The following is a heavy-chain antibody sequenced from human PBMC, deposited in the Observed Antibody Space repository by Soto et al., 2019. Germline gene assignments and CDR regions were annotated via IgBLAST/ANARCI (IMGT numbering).Heavy chain of an antibody. J-gene: IGHJ4*02. CDR1: GVSISSGGYY. CDR2: IYYSGST. V-gene: IGHV4-31*03. D-gene: IGHD3-16*02. CDR3: ASLYIWGSYRFNSTFDY. Sequence: SETLSLTCTVSGVSISSGGYYWSWIRQHPGKGLEWIGYIYYSGSTYYNPSLKSRVTISVDTSKNQFSLKLSSVTAADTAVYYCASLYIWGSYRFNSTFDYWGQGTLVTVSS.